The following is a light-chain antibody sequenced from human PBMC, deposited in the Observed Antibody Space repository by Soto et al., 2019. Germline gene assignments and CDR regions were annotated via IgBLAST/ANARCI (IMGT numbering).Light chain of an antibody. CDR1: QSLFYSSNNKDY. J-gene: IGKJ1*01. V-gene: IGKV4-1*01. CDR3: QQYFNTPWT. Sequence: DIVMTQSPDSLAVSLGERATINCKSSQSLFYSSNNKDYLAWYQQEPGQPPRLLIYWASTRESGVPERFSGSGSGPDFTLTASSLKAEDVAIYYCQQYFNTPWTFGQGTKVQIK. CDR2: WAS.